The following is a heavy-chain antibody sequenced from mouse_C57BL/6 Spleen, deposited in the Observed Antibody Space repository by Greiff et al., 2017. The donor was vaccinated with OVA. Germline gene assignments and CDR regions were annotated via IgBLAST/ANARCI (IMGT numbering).Heavy chain of an antibody. CDR3: ARGRLLRGYAMDY. J-gene: IGHJ4*01. Sequence: VQLQQSGPELVKPGASVKMSCKASGYTFTDYNMHWVKQSHGKSLEWIGYINPNNGGTSYNQKFKGKATLTVNKSSSTAYMELRSLTSEDSAVYYCARGRLLRGYAMDYWGQGTSVTVSS. CDR2: INPNNGGT. CDR1: GYTFTDYN. V-gene: IGHV1-22*01. D-gene: IGHD1-1*01.